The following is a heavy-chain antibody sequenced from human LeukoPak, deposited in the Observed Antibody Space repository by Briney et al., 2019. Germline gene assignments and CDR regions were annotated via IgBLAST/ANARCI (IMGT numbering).Heavy chain of an antibody. CDR3: ARVERATYYYDSSARGFDP. V-gene: IGHV4-34*01. Sequence: SETLSLTCAVYGGSFSGYYWSWIRQPPGKGLEWIGEINHSGSTNYNPSLKSRVTISVDTSKNQFSLKLSSVTAADTAVYYCARVERATYYYDSSARGFDPWGQGTLATVSS. J-gene: IGHJ5*02. CDR1: GGSFSGYY. D-gene: IGHD3-22*01. CDR2: INHSGST.